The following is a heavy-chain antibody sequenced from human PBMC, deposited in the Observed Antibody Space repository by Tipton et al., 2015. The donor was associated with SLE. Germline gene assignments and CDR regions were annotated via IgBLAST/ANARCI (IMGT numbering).Heavy chain of an antibody. CDR3: ARGHIDSGYYQH. Sequence: GLVKPSETVSLTCSVSGTSITTYYWSWIRQSAGKGLEWIGHFYTSGSTNYSPSLKSRVTISVDTSKNQFSLKVSSATAADTAVYYCARGHIDSGYYQHWGQGTLVTVSS. J-gene: IGHJ1*01. CDR2: FYTSGST. V-gene: IGHV4-4*07. CDR1: GTSITTYY. D-gene: IGHD2-21*01.